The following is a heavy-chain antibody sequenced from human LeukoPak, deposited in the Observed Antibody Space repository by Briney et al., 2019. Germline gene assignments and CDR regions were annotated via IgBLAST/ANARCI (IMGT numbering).Heavy chain of an antibody. CDR2: IKSKAHGETT. J-gene: IGHJ4*02. CDR1: GFTFRDHA. D-gene: IGHD1-7*01. V-gene: IGHV3-49*03. CDR3: SRDYSIVKTTVFLDY. Sequence: GGSLRLSCTTSGFTFRDHALSWFRQAPGKGLEWVGLIKSKAHGETTRTAASVSGRFTISRDDAKSIAYLQMNNLKTEDTAVYYCSRDYSIVKTTVFLDYWGQGTLVTVSS.